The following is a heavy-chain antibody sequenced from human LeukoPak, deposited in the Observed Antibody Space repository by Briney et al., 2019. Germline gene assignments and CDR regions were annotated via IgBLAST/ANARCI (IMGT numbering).Heavy chain of an antibody. CDR1: GYTFTGYY. J-gene: IGHJ6*03. D-gene: IGHD2-2*01. Sequence: ASVKVSCKASGYTFTGYYMHWVRQAPGEGLEWMVWINPNSGGTNYAQKFQGRVTMTRDTSISTAYMELSRLRSDDTAVYYCARDSPLGSTSPGYMDVWGKGTTVTISS. CDR2: INPNSGGT. V-gene: IGHV1-2*02. CDR3: ARDSPLGSTSPGYMDV.